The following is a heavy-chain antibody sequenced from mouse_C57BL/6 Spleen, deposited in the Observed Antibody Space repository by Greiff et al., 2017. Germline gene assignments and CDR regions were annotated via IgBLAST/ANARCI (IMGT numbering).Heavy chain of an antibody. Sequence: EVQGVESGGGLVKPGGSLKLSCAASGFTFSSYAMSWVRQTPEKRLEWVATISDGGSYTYYPDNVKGRFTISRDNAKNNLYLQMSHLKSEDTAMYYCARDRTPTIVTTAYFDYWGQGTTLTVSS. J-gene: IGHJ2*01. D-gene: IGHD2-5*01. CDR3: ARDRTPTIVTTAYFDY. V-gene: IGHV5-4*01. CDR2: ISDGGSYT. CDR1: GFTFSSYA.